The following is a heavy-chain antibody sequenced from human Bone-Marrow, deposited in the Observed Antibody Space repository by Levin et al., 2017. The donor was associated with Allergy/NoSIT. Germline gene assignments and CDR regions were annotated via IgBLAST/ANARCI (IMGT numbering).Heavy chain of an antibody. Sequence: SETLSLTCAVYGGSFSGYYWSWIRQPPGKGLEWIGEINHSGSTNYNPSLKSRVTISVDTSKNQFSLKLSSVTAADTAVYYCARRGSGLLGYWGQGTLVTVSS. D-gene: IGHD3-16*01. CDR2: INHSGST. CDR1: GGSFSGYY. J-gene: IGHJ4*02. CDR3: ARRGSGLLGY. V-gene: IGHV4-34*01.